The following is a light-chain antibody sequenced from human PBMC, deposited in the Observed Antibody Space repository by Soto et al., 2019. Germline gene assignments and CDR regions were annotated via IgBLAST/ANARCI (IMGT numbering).Light chain of an antibody. CDR3: QQYGSSPYT. J-gene: IGKJ2*01. CDR1: QTVTNSY. Sequence: EIVLTQSPGTLSLSPGERVTLSCRASQTVTNSYLAWHQQKPGQGPRLLIYGASSRATGIPDRFSGSGSGTDFTLTISRLEPEDFAVYYCQQYGSSPYTFGQGTKLEIK. CDR2: GAS. V-gene: IGKV3-20*01.